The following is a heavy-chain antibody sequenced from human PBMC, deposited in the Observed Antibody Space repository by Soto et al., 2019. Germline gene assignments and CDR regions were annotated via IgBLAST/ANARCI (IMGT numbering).Heavy chain of an antibody. CDR2: IYYSGST. Sequence: QVQLQESGPGLVKPSQTLSLTCTVSGGSISSGGYYWSWIRQHPGKGLEWIGYIYYSGSTYYNPSLKTRVTISVDTAKNHFSLKLSSVTAADTAVYYCARSPSSRAGQPYSPPNWFDPWGQGTLVTVSS. J-gene: IGHJ5*02. CDR1: GGSISSGGYY. V-gene: IGHV4-31*03. CDR3: ARSPSSRAGQPYSPPNWFDP. D-gene: IGHD6-13*01.